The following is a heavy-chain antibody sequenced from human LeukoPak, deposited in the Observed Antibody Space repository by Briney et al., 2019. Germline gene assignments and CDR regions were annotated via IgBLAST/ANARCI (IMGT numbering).Heavy chain of an antibody. Sequence: GESLKISCKGSGYSFTSYWIGWVRQMPGKGLEWMGIIYPGDSDTRYSPSFQGQVTISADKSISTAYLQWSSLKASDTAMYYCARTVVVAATPFAFDIWGQGTMVTVSS. CDR1: GYSFTSYW. CDR2: IYPGDSDT. V-gene: IGHV5-51*01. D-gene: IGHD2-15*01. J-gene: IGHJ3*02. CDR3: ARTVVVAATPFAFDI.